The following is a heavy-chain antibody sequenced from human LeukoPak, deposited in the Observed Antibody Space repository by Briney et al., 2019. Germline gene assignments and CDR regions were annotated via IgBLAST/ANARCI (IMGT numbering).Heavy chain of an antibody. D-gene: IGHD3-10*01. CDR2: IWYDGSNK. V-gene: IGHV3-33*01. CDR1: GFTFSTYG. Sequence: GGSLRLSCAASGFTFSTYGMHWVRQAPGKGLEWVTFIWYDGSNKYYVDSVRGRFTISRDNAENSLYLQMNSLRAEDTALYYCVRDGIRGVPGVNTIRYDYWGQGTLVTVSS. J-gene: IGHJ4*02. CDR3: VRDGIRGVPGVNTIRYDY.